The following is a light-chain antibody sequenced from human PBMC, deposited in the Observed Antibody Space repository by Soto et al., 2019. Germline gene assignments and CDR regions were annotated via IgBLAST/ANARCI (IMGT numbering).Light chain of an antibody. CDR1: SSDVGGYNY. Sequence: QSALTQPRSASGSPGQSVTISCTGTSSDVGGYNYVSWYQQHPGKAPKLMIYDVSKRPSGVPDRFSGSKSGNTASLTISGLQAEDEADYYCCSYAGSVVFGGGTQLTVL. V-gene: IGLV2-11*01. CDR2: DVS. J-gene: IGLJ2*01. CDR3: CSYAGSVV.